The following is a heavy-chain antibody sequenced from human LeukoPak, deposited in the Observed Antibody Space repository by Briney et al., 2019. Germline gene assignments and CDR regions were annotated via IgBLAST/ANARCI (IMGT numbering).Heavy chain of an antibody. Sequence: SETLSLTCAVSGGSISSGGYSWSWIRQPPGKGLEWIGYIYHSGSTYYNPSLKSRVTISVDTSKNQFSLKLSSVTAADTAVYYCARDRNPPFDYWGQGTLVTVSS. CDR1: GGSISSGGYS. D-gene: IGHD1-14*01. CDR3: ARDRNPPFDY. V-gene: IGHV4-30-2*01. CDR2: IYHSGST. J-gene: IGHJ4*02.